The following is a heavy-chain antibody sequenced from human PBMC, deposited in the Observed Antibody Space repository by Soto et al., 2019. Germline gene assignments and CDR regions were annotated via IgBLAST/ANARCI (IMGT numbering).Heavy chain of an antibody. V-gene: IGHV1-18*04. Sequence: QVQLVQSGVEVQKPGASVNVSCKASGYTFSSYVINWLRQAPGQGLEWMGWISPYNGNTNYGQNLQGRVTMTTDTSTSIVDMELRSLRSDDTAVYYCAREGGVWGSFRYFDYWGQGTLVTVSP. CDR3: AREGGVWGSFRYFDY. CDR2: ISPYNGNT. J-gene: IGHJ4*02. CDR1: GYTFSSYV. D-gene: IGHD3-16*02.